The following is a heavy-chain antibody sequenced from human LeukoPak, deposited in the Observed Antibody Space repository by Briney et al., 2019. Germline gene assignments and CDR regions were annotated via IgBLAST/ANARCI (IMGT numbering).Heavy chain of an antibody. J-gene: IGHJ4*02. CDR3: TTYVLVSGTRHFDS. CDR1: GFTFTNVW. V-gene: IGHV3-15*01. CDR2: IRSKTDGGTT. Sequence: GGSLRLSCAASGFTFTNVWMSWVRQVPGKGLEWIGRIRSKTDGGTTDYAAPVKDRVTISRDDSRNTLFLQISSLKTEDTAIYYCTTYVLVSGTRHFDSWGQGALATVSS. D-gene: IGHD5/OR15-5a*01.